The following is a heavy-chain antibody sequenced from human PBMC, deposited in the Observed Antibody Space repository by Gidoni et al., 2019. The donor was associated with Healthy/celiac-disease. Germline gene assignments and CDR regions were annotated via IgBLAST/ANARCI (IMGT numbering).Heavy chain of an antibody. CDR1: GYSLTSYW. V-gene: IGHV5-51*01. D-gene: IGHD6-6*01. J-gene: IGHJ6*03. CDR3: ASYSSSPSHYYMDV. CDR2: IYPGDSDT. Sequence: EVQLVQSGAEVNKPGEALKISCKGSGYSLTSYWIGWVGQMPGKGLEWLGIIYPGDSDTRYSPSFQAQVTISADKPISTAYLQWSSLKASDTAMYYCASYSSSPSHYYMDVWGKGTTVTVSS.